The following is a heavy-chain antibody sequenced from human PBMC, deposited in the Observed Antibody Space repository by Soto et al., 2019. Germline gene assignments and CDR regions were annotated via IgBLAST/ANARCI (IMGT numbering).Heavy chain of an antibody. V-gene: IGHV4-59*01. Sequence: KASETLSLTCTVSGGSISSYYWSWIRQPPGKGLEWIGYIYYSGSTNYNPSLKSRVTISVDTSKNQFSLKLSSVTAADTAVYYCARGGYCSSTSCYDYYYYYGMDVWGQGTTVTVSS. J-gene: IGHJ6*02. CDR3: ARGGYCSSTSCYDYYYYYGMDV. CDR2: IYYSGST. D-gene: IGHD2-2*01. CDR1: GGSISSYY.